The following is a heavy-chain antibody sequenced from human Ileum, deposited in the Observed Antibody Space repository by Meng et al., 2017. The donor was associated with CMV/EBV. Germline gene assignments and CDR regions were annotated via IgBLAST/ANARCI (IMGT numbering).Heavy chain of an antibody. J-gene: IGHJ5*02. D-gene: IGHD6-19*01. CDR1: GASISSGSYY. CDR2: IYYSGSP. Sequence: QLNLQESGQGVVTPSVTLSLTCSVSGASISSGSYYGGWIRQTPEKGLEWMGSIYYSGSPYANPSLRSRVTISVDTSKNQFSLKLTSVTAADTAIYYCAGDWGPYSSRGYFDPWGQGTLVTVSS. V-gene: IGHV4-39*07. CDR3: AGDWGPYSSRGYFDP.